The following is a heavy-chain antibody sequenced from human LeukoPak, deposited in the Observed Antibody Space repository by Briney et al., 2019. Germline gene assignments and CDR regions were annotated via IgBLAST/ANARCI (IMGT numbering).Heavy chain of an antibody. CDR2: IKQDESEK. Sequence: GGSLRLSCAASGFTFSSYWMTCVRQAPGKGLEWVAKIKQDESEKYYVDSVKGRFTISRDNAKNSLYLQMNSLGAEDTAVYYCARRGTSSSWAHFDYWGQGTLVTVSS. J-gene: IGHJ4*02. V-gene: IGHV3-7*05. CDR1: GFTFSSYW. D-gene: IGHD6-13*01. CDR3: ARRGTSSSWAHFDY.